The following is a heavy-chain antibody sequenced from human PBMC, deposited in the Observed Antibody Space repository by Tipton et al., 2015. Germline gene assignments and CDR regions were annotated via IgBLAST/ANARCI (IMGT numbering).Heavy chain of an antibody. CDR1: GYTFTSYG. CDR3: ARNDYRDYLFDS. V-gene: IGHV1-18*04. CDR2: ISAYNGNT. Sequence: QLVQSGAEVKKPGASVKVSCKASGYTFTSYGISWVRQAPGQGLEWMGWISAYNGNTNYAQKLQGRVTMTTDTSTSTANMEVRSLSADDTAVYYCARNDYRDYLFDSWGQGTLVPVSS. D-gene: IGHD4-17*01. J-gene: IGHJ4*02.